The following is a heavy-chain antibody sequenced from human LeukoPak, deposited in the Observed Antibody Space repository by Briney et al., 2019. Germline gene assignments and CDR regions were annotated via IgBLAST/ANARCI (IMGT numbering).Heavy chain of an antibody. J-gene: IGHJ4*02. CDR2: INPSGGSTSST. V-gene: IGHV1-46*01. Sequence: ASVKVSFKTCGYTFTSYYIHWVRQAPGQGLEWMGIINPSGGSTSSTRYAQKFQGRVTMTRDTSTSTVYMELSGLRSEDTAVYYYARGIRGLIRDDYWGQGTLVTVSS. CDR1: GYTFTSYY. D-gene: IGHD3-10*01. CDR3: ARGIRGLIRDDY.